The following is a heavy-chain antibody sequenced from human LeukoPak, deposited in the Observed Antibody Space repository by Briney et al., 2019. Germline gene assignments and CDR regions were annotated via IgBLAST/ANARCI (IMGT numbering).Heavy chain of an antibody. CDR1: GFTSSA. CDR2: ISFDGAYR. Sequence: PGGSLRLSCAASGFTSSAIHWVRQSPGKGLEWLAIISFDGAYRYYADSVKGRFTISRDNARNSLYLQMDNLRAEDTGVYYCARDFYDGFALDYWGQGTLVTVSS. CDR3: ARDFYDGFALDY. V-gene: IGHV3-30*04. D-gene: IGHD2/OR15-2a*01. J-gene: IGHJ4*02.